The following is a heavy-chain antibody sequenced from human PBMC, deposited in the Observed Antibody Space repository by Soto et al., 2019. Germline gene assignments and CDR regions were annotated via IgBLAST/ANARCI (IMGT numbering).Heavy chain of an antibody. CDR1: GFTFSSYG. CDR2: IWYDGSNK. J-gene: IGHJ6*02. Sequence: PGGSLRLSCAASGFTFSSYGMHWVRQAPGKGLEWVAVIWYDGSNKYYADSVKGRFTISRDSSKNTLYLQMNSLRAEDTAVYYCARDMKTYYYGMDVWGQGTTVTVSS. V-gene: IGHV3-33*01. CDR3: ARDMKTYYYGMDV.